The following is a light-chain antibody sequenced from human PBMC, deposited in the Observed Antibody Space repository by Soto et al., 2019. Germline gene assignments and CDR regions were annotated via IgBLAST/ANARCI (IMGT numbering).Light chain of an antibody. J-gene: IGKJ1*01. Sequence: EVVMTQSPATLSVSPGERATLPCRASQTVRSNLAWYQQRPGQAPRLLISDTSTRATGVPARFSGSGSGTEFTLTISSLQSEDFAVYYCQQYNNWPRTFGQGTKVDIK. CDR3: QQYNNWPRT. CDR2: DTS. V-gene: IGKV3-15*01. CDR1: QTVRSN.